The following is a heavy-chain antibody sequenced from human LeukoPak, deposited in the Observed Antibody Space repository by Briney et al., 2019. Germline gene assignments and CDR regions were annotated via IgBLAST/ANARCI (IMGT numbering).Heavy chain of an antibody. D-gene: IGHD5-18*01. CDR2: ISGSGGST. CDR3: AKPTIQYYYMDV. J-gene: IGHJ6*03. CDR1: GFTFSSYA. V-gene: IGHV3-23*01. Sequence: SGGSLILSCAASGFTFSSYAMNWVRQAPGKGLEWVSAISGSGGSTYYADSVKGRFTISRDNSNNTLYLQMNSLRAEDTAVYYCAKPTIQYYYMDVWGKGTTVTVSS.